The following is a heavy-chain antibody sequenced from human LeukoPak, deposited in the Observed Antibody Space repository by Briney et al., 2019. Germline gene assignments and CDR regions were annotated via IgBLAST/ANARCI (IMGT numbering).Heavy chain of an antibody. Sequence: PGGSLRLSCAASGFTFSSYWMSWVRQAPGKGLEWVSGINWNSGNIGYADSVKGRFTISRDNSKNTLYLQMNSLRAEDTAVYYCAKDLESSGWFFDYWGQGTLVTVSS. CDR2: INWNSGNI. CDR3: AKDLESSGWFFDY. J-gene: IGHJ4*02. CDR1: GFTFSSYW. D-gene: IGHD6-19*01. V-gene: IGHV3-23*01.